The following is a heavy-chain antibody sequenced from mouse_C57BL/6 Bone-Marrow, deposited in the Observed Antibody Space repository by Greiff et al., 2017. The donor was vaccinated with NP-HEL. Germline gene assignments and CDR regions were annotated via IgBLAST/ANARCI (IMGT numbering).Heavy chain of an antibody. CDR3: TEDYYGSSPAWFAY. Sequence: QVQLKESGAELVRPGASVTLSCKASGYTFTDYEMHWVKQTPVHGLEWIGAIDPETGGTAYNQKFKGKAILTADKSSSTAYMELRSLTSEDSAVYYCTEDYYGSSPAWFAYWGQGTLVTVSA. CDR2: IDPETGGT. J-gene: IGHJ3*01. CDR1: GYTFTDYE. D-gene: IGHD1-1*01. V-gene: IGHV1-15*01.